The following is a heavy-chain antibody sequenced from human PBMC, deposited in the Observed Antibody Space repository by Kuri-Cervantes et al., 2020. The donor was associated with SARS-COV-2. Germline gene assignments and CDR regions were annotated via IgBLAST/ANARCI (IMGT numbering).Heavy chain of an antibody. CDR2: IYYSGST. CDR1: GASVSSSNYF. D-gene: IGHD5-18*01. Sequence: GSLRLSCTVSGASVSSSNYFWGWVRQPPGKGLEWIGSIYYSGSTYYNPSLKSRVTISVDTSKNQFSLKLSSVTAADTAVYYCARVPRVQLWSTLLWFDYWGQGTLVTVSS. J-gene: IGHJ4*02. V-gene: IGHV4-39*07. CDR3: ARVPRVQLWSTLLWFDY.